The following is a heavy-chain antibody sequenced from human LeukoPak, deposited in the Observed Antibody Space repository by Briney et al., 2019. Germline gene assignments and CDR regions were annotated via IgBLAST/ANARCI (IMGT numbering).Heavy chain of an antibody. Sequence: PGGSLRLSCAASGFSFNNYGMHWVRQAPGKGLEWLAVISHDGTDKYYADSVKGRFTISRVNSKNTLYMEMNSLRPEDTAVYYCANSLYYDARGYQIDYWGQGTLVTVSS. CDR1: GFSFNNYG. D-gene: IGHD3-22*01. CDR3: ANSLYYDARGYQIDY. V-gene: IGHV3-30*18. CDR2: ISHDGTDK. J-gene: IGHJ4*02.